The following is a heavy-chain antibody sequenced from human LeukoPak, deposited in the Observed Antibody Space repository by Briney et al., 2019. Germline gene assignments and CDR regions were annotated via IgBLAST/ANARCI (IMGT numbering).Heavy chain of an antibody. J-gene: IGHJ5*02. V-gene: IGHV3-30*04. CDR2: ISYDGSNK. D-gene: IGHD2-15*01. Sequence: GGSLRLSCAASGFTFSSYAMHWVRQAPGKGLEWVAVISYDGSNKYYADSVKGRSTISRDNSKNTLYLQMNSLRAEDTAVYYCARGGRYCSGGSCYLNWFDPWGQGTLVTVSS. CDR3: ARGGRYCSGGSCYLNWFDP. CDR1: GFTFSSYA.